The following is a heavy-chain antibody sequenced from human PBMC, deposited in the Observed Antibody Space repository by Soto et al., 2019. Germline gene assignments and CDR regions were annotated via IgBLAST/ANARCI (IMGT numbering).Heavy chain of an antibody. J-gene: IGHJ6*02. CDR1: GGSISSSSYY. V-gene: IGHV4-39*07. CDR3: ARDWVVITAGYYYYYGMDV. CDR2: IYYSGST. Sequence: SETLSLTCTVSGGSISSSSYYWGWIRQPPGKGLEWIGSIYYSGSTYYNPSLKSRVTISVDTSKNQFSLKLSSVTAADTAVYYCARDWVVITAGYYYYYGMDVWGQGTTVTVSS. D-gene: IGHD3-22*01.